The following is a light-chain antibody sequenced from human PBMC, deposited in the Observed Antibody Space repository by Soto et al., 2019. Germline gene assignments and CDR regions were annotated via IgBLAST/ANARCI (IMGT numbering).Light chain of an antibody. CDR1: RSVDTD. CDR2: ATS. V-gene: IGKV3-15*01. Sequence: EIVMTQSASTLSVSPGDSAPLSCRASRSVDTDLAWYQQKPGRAPRLLVFATSARATGVPDRFRGSRSGTDFTLTISSLQPEDSAIYYCHQYYNRPPWTLGQGTE. J-gene: IGKJ1*01. CDR3: HQYYNRPPWT.